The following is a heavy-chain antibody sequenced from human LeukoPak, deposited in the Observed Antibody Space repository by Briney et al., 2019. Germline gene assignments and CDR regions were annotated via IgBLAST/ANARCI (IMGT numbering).Heavy chain of an antibody. CDR3: GKTTAGYSSGQKPAWPVDY. V-gene: IGHV3-23*01. CDR1: GFTFGSFA. J-gene: IGHJ4*02. D-gene: IGHD5-18*01. Sequence: GGSLRLSCEASGFTFGSFAMYWVRRAPGKGLEWIAGIFGSGGSPHYADSVKGRFTISRDNFQNTVYLQINSLRAEDTAVYYCGKTTAGYSSGQKPAWPVDYWGPGTLVTVSS. CDR2: IFGSGGSP.